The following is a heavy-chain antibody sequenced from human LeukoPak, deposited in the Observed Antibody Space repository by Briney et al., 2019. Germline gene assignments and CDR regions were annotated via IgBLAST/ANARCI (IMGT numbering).Heavy chain of an antibody. J-gene: IGHJ5*02. CDR2: IYTSGST. V-gene: IGHV4-4*09. CDR1: GGSISSYY. D-gene: IGHD3-22*01. Sequence: PSETLSLTCTVSGGSISSYYWSWIRQPPGKGLEWIGYIYTSGSTNYNPSLKSRVTISVDTSKNQFSLKLSSVTAADTAVYYCARQPPYYYDSSALVEPWGQGTLGNGSS. CDR3: ARQPPYYYDSSALVEP.